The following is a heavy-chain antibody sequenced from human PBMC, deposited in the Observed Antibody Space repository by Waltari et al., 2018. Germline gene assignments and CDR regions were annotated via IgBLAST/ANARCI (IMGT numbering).Heavy chain of an antibody. Sequence: EVQLVESGGDLVMPGGSVRLSGAGSGFTFPNAWMRWVRQAPGKGLQWVGRIKNKNDGGAAVYAAPVKGRFTISRDDSETTLYLQMNSLKIEDTGVYYCTTDPGDYPDFWGQGTLVTVSS. D-gene: IGHD3-16*01. J-gene: IGHJ4*02. CDR3: TTDPGDYPDF. CDR1: GFTFPNAW. CDR2: IKNKNDGGAA. V-gene: IGHV3-15*01.